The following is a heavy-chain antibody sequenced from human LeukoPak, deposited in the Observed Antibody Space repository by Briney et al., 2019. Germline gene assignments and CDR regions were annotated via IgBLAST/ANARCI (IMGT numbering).Heavy chain of an antibody. J-gene: IGHJ4*02. CDR1: GFTFGSYG. V-gene: IGHV3-48*01. CDR2: ISSSSSTI. D-gene: IGHD6-19*01. Sequence: GGSLRLSCAASGFTFGSYGMTWVRQAPGKGLEWVSYISSSSSTIYYADSVKGRFTISRDNSKNTLYLQMNSLRAEDTAVYYCAKDVPWLVRGSFDYWGQGTLVTVSS. CDR3: AKDVPWLVRGSFDY.